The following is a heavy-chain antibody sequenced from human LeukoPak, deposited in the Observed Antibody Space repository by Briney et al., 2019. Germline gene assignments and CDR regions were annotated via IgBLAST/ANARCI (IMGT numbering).Heavy chain of an antibody. CDR2: IKNDESTA. D-gene: IGHD1-26*01. Sequence: GGSLRLSCVASGFTITNNWMYWVRQAPGRGLVWVSRIKNDESTAVYADSVKGRFTISRDNAKNTPYLQMNSLRVEDTAVYYCATVFKGSSLEDYWGQGTRVTVSS. CDR3: ATVFKGSSLEDY. V-gene: IGHV3-74*03. J-gene: IGHJ4*02. CDR1: GFTITNNW.